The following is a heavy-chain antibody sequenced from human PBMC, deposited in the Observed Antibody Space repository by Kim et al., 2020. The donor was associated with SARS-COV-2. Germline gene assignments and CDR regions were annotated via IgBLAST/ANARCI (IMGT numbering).Heavy chain of an antibody. CDR2: IYYSGST. Sequence: SETLSLTCTVSGGSISSSSYYWGWIRQPPGKGLEWIGSIYYSGSTYYNPSLKSRVTISVDTSKNQFSLKLSSVTAADTAVYYCARHAPYYGSGSYLGSFDYWGQGTLVTVSS. CDR3: ARHAPYYGSGSYLGSFDY. V-gene: IGHV4-39*01. J-gene: IGHJ4*02. D-gene: IGHD3-10*01. CDR1: GGSISSSSYY.